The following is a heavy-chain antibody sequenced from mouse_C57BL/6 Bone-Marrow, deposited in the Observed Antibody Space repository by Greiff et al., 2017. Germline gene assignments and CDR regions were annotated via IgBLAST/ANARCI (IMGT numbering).Heavy chain of an antibody. CDR1: GFTFSNYW. J-gene: IGHJ1*03. CDR2: IRLKSDNYAT. V-gene: IGHV6-3*01. Sequence: EVKLMESGGGLVQPGGSMKLSCVASGFTFSNYWMNWVRQSPEKGLEWVAQIRLKSDNYATHYAESGKGRFTISRDDSKCSVYLQMNNLRAEDTGIYYCTENYDYDGWYFDVWGTGTTVTVSS. CDR3: TENYDYDGWYFDV. D-gene: IGHD2-4*01.